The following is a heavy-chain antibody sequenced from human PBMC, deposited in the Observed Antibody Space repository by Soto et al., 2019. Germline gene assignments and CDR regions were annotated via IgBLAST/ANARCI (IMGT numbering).Heavy chain of an antibody. V-gene: IGHV4-39*01. CDR2: SSYSGST. J-gene: IGHJ4*02. CDR1: GGSISSSSYY. CDR3: VLEVPLRHIDWLLSPKYFDY. D-gene: IGHD3-9*01. Sequence: PSETLSLTCTVSGGSISSSSYYWGWIRQPPGKGLEWIGSSSYSGSTYYNPSLKSRVTISVDTSKNQFSLKLSSVTAADTAVYYCVLEVPLRHIDWLLSPKYFDYWGQGTLVTVSS.